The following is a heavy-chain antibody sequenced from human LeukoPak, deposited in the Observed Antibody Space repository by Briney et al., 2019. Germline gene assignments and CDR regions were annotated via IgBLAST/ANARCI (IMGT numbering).Heavy chain of an antibody. CDR2: FDPEDGET. CDR3: ATDPYRSGWYVDFQH. CDR1: GYTLTELS. V-gene: IGHV1-24*01. Sequence: ASVKVSCKVSGYTLTELSMHWVRQAPGKGLEWMGGFDPEDGETIYAQKFQGRVTMTEDTSTDTAYMELSSLRSEDTAVYYCATDPYRSGWYVDFQHWGQGTLVNVSP. J-gene: IGHJ1*01. D-gene: IGHD6-19*01.